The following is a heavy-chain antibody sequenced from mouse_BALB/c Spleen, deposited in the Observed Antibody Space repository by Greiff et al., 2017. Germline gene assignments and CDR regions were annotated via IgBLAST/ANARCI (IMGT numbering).Heavy chain of an antibody. Sequence: EVKLQESGPGLVKPSQSLSLTCTVTGYSITSDYAWNWIRQFPGNKLEWMGYISYSGSTSYNPSLKSRISITRDTSKNQFFLQLNSVTTEDTATYYCARGYYGSSYDFDVWGAGTTVTVSS. V-gene: IGHV3-2*02. CDR1: GYSITSDYA. J-gene: IGHJ1*01. CDR2: ISYSGST. CDR3: ARGYYGSSYDFDV. D-gene: IGHD1-1*01.